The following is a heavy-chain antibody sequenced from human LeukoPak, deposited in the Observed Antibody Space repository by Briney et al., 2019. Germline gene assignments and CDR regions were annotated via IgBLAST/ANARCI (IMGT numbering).Heavy chain of an antibody. CDR1: GGSISSYY. CDR2: IYYSGST. J-gene: IGHJ6*04. Sequence: SETLSLTCTVSGGSISSYYWSWIRQPPGKGLEWIGYIYYSGSTNYNPSLKNRVTISVDTSKNQFSLKLSSVTAADTAVYYCAREKSEEWLGKYYYYGMDVWGKGTTVTVSS. D-gene: IGHD6-19*01. V-gene: IGHV4-59*01. CDR3: AREKSEEWLGKYYYYGMDV.